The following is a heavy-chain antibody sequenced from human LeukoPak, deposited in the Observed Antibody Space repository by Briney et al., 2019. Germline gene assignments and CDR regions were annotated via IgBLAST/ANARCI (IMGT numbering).Heavy chain of an antibody. Sequence: SETLSLTCSVSGASISSSSYYWGWIRQPPGKGLEWIGSFSYSGSTYYNSSLKSRVTISVDTSNNQFSLRPNSVTAADTAVYYCARPRRCSGGSCYSVYFDYWGQGTLVTVPS. CDR2: FSYSGST. CDR1: GASISSSSYY. CDR3: ARPRRCSGGSCYSVYFDY. J-gene: IGHJ4*02. D-gene: IGHD2-15*01. V-gene: IGHV4-39*07.